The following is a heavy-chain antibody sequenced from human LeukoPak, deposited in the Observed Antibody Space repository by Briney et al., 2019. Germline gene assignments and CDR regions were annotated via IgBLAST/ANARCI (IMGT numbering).Heavy chain of an antibody. CDR2: IYTSGST. CDR3: ARTYGDYGYWYFDL. V-gene: IGHV4-4*07. J-gene: IGHJ2*01. CDR1: GGSISSYY. Sequence: SGTLSLTCTVSGGSISSYYWSWIRQPAGKGLEWIGRIYTSGSTNYNPSLKSRVTMSVDTSKNQFSLKLSSVTAADTAVYYCARTYGDYGYWYFDLWGRGTLVTVSS. D-gene: IGHD4-17*01.